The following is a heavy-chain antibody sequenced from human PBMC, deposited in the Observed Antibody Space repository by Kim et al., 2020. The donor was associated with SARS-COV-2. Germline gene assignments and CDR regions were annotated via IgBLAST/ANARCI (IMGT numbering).Heavy chain of an antibody. D-gene: IGHD4-17*01. CDR2: P. CDR3: ARVDGGSDAVDI. Sequence: PEYAHGFTGRFVFSLDTSGSTAYLQISGLKAEDTAVYYCARVDGGSDAVDIWGQGTMVTVSS. V-gene: IGHV7-4-1*02. J-gene: IGHJ3*02.